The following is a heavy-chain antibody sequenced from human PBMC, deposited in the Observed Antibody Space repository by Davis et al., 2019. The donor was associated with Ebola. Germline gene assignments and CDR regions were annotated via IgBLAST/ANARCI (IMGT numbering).Heavy chain of an antibody. V-gene: IGHV1-69*06. D-gene: IGHD2-21*01. CDR3: ARSTIYWLDP. J-gene: IGHJ5*02. CDR2: IITIFGTA. CDR1: GGISSSYA. Sequence: SVKVSCKASGGISSSYAISCVRQASGQGREWMGGIITIFGTANYAQKFQGRLTITADKSTSTAYMELRSLRSDDTAVYYCARSTIYWLDPWGQGTLVTVSS.